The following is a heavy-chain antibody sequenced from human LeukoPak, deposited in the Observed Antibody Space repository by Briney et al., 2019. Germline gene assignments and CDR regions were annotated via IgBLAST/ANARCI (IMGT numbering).Heavy chain of an antibody. J-gene: IGHJ4*02. D-gene: IGHD3-22*01. Sequence: PSGTLSLTCGVSGVSISSSNWWTWVRPPPGKGLEWIGEIQHSGSTNYNPSLKSRVTLSVDKSKNHFSLNLISVTAADTAVYYCARDRRYTASWYQNYDSGGTYPTLDYWGQGTLVTVSS. CDR3: ARDRRYTASWYQNYDSGGTYPTLDY. V-gene: IGHV4-4*02. CDR2: IQHSGST. CDR1: GVSISSSNW.